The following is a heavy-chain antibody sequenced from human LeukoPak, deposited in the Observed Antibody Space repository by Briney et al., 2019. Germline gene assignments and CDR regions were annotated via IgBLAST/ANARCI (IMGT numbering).Heavy chain of an antibody. CDR2: IYPGDSDT. CDR1: GYSFTSYW. J-gene: IGHJ6*02. CDR3: ARQPYSGYDLFYGMDV. V-gene: IGHV5-51*01. D-gene: IGHD5-12*01. Sequence: GESLKISFKGSGYSFTSYWIGWVRQMPGKGLEWMGIIYPGDSDTRYSPSFQGQVTISADKSISTAYLQWSSLKASDTAMYYCARQPYSGYDLFYGMDVWGQGTTVTVSS.